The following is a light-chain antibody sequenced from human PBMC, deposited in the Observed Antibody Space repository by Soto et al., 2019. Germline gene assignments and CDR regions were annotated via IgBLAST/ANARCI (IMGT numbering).Light chain of an antibody. CDR1: ESVNHN. CDR2: GAS. Sequence: DRVMTQSPATLSASPGESTTLSCRASESVNHNLAWYQQKPGQPPRLLIYGASSRAPGVPARFSGSGTGTEFTLTISSLQSEDFVVYYCHQYNNWPPNTFGQGTRLEMK. V-gene: IGKV3-15*01. CDR3: HQYNNWPPNT. J-gene: IGKJ5*01.